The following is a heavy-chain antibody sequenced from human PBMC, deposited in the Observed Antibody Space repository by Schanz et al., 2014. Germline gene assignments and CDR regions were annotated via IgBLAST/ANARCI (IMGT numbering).Heavy chain of an antibody. CDR1: GFTFRGHA. Sequence: QVQLVESGGGVVQPGRSLRLSCAASGFTFRGHAMHWVRQAPGQGLEKVAVTSTDGTKTYYAASVRGRFTISRDNSKNTMYLQMNSLRAEDTAVYYCVKDLQRELLRDDHYYGMDVWGQGTTVTVSS. J-gene: IGHJ6*02. V-gene: IGHV3-30*04. CDR3: VKDLQRELLRDDHYYGMDV. CDR2: TSTDGTKT. D-gene: IGHD1-26*01.